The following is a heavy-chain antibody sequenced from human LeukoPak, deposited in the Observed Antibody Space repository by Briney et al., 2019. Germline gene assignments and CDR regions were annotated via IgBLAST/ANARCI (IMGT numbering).Heavy chain of an antibody. D-gene: IGHD3-16*02. Sequence: GGSLSLSCVASGFTFSNYGMHWVRQAPGKGLEWGADIWYDGSKKDYEDSMKGRFTISRDNSDNTLYLQMNSLRGDDTAVYYCARDGDDYIWGSYRNSNWFDPWGQGTLVTVSS. V-gene: IGHV3-33*08. CDR1: GFTFSNYG. CDR2: IWYDGSKK. J-gene: IGHJ5*02. CDR3: ARDGDDYIWGSYRNSNWFDP.